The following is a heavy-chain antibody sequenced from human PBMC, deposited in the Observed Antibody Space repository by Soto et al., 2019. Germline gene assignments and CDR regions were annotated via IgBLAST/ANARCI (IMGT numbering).Heavy chain of an antibody. V-gene: IGHV4-59*01. Sequence: SETLSLTCIVSGGSISNYYWSWIRQPPGKGLEWIGYIYYSGSTNYNPSLQSRVTISVDTSKSQFSLKLISVTAADTAVYYCASAVLPATTPFYYWGQETLLTVSS. J-gene: IGHJ4*02. D-gene: IGHD2-2*01. CDR2: IYYSGST. CDR1: GGSISNYY. CDR3: ASAVLPATTPFYY.